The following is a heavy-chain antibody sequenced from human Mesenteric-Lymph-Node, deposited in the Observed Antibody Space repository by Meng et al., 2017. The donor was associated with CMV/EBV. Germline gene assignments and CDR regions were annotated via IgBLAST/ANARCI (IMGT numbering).Heavy chain of an antibody. CDR2: ISSSSSYI. J-gene: IGHJ4*02. D-gene: IGHD6-13*01. CDR3: ARVRGYRQNDY. Sequence: GESLKISCAASGFTFDDYAISWVRQGPGKGLEWVSSISSSSSYIYYADSVKGRFTISRDNAKNSLYLQMNSLRAEDTAVYYCARVRGYRQNDYWGQGTLVTVSS. V-gene: IGHV3-21*01. CDR1: GFTFDDYA.